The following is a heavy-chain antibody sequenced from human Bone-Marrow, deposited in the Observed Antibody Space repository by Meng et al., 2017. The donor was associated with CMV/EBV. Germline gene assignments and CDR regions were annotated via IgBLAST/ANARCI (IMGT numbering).Heavy chain of an antibody. J-gene: IGHJ6*02. D-gene: IGHD6-13*01. Sequence: GGSLRLSCAASGFTFSGYSMNWVRQAPGKGLEWVSYISSSSSTIYYADSVKGRFTISRDNAKNSLYLQMNSLRAEDTAVYYCAREQLDPFYYYYGMDVWGQGTTVTVSS. V-gene: IGHV3-48*04. CDR3: AREQLDPFYYYYGMDV. CDR2: ISSSSSTI. CDR1: GFTFSGYS.